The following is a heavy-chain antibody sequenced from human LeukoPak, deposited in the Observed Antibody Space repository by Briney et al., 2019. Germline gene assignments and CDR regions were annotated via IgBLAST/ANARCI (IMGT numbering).Heavy chain of an antibody. CDR2: IYYSGST. Sequence: SETLSLTCTVSGGSISSSSYYWGWIRQPPGKGLEWIGSIYYSGSTYYNPSLKSRVTISVDTSKNQFSLKLSSVTAADTAVYYCARAANWDAFDIWGQGTMVTVSS. V-gene: IGHV4-39*07. CDR1: GGSISSSSYY. CDR3: ARAANWDAFDI. D-gene: IGHD7-27*01. J-gene: IGHJ3*02.